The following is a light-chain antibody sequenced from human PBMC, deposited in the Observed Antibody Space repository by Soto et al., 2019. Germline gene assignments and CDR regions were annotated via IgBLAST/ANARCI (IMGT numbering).Light chain of an antibody. CDR2: GAS. V-gene: IGKV3-20*01. CDR1: QSVSSSY. CDR3: HQYGSSGIT. J-gene: IGKJ5*01. Sequence: EIVSTQSPGTLSLSPGERATLSCRASQSVSSSYLAWYQQKPGQAPRLLIYGASSRATGIPDRFSGSGSGTDFTLTISRLEPEDFAVYYWHQYGSSGITFGQGTRLEIK.